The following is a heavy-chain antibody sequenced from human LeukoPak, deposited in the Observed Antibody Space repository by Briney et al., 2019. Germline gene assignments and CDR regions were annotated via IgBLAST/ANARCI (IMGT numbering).Heavy chain of an antibody. J-gene: IGHJ4*02. Sequence: PGGSLRLSCAASGFTFSSYGMSWVRQAPGKGLEWVSAISGSGGSTYYADSVKGRFTISRDNSKNTLYLQMNSLRAEDTAVYYCAKWNLAMVRGVTLDYWGQGTLVTVSS. CDR2: ISGSGGST. CDR3: AKWNLAMVRGVTLDY. D-gene: IGHD3-10*01. V-gene: IGHV3-23*01. CDR1: GFTFSSYG.